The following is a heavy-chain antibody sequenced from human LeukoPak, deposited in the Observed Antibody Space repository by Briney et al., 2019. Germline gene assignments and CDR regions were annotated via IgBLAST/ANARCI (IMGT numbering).Heavy chain of an antibody. V-gene: IGHV5-51*01. CDR2: IYPGDSDT. CDR1: GYSFTNYW. CDR3: ARPYGDYVDAFDI. J-gene: IGHJ3*02. D-gene: IGHD4-17*01. Sequence: GESLKISCTGSGYSFTNYWIGWVRQMPGKGLEWMGVIYPGDSDTRYSPSFQGQVTMSADKSTSTAYLQWSSLKASDTAMYYCARPYGDYVDAFDIWGQGTVVTVSS.